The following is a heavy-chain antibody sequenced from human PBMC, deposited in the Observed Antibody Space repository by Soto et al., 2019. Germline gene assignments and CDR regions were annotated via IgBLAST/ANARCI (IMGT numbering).Heavy chain of an antibody. V-gene: IGHV3-74*01. Sequence: EGSLXLSCAASGFTFSSYGMHWVRQAPGKGLVWVSRINSDGSSTSYADSVKGRFTISRDNAKNTLYLQMNSLRAEDTAVYYCARDLPSSSPGTFDYWGQGTLVTVSS. CDR2: INSDGSST. D-gene: IGHD6-6*01. J-gene: IGHJ4*02. CDR1: GFTFSSYG. CDR3: ARDLPSSSPGTFDY.